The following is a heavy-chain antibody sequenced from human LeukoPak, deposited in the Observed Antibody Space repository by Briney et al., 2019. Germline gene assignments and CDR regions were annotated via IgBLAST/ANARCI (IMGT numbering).Heavy chain of an antibody. D-gene: IGHD2-15*01. CDR2: ISGSGGSP. CDR3: AKNPLGWYSLDS. V-gene: IGHV3-23*01. Sequence: GGSLRLSCAASGFTFSNYAMTWVRQAPGKGLEWVSSISGSGGSPWYADSVKGRCTISRDNSKNTLYLQLNSLRAEDTALYFCAKNPLGWYSLDSWGQGTLVTVSS. J-gene: IGHJ4*02. CDR1: GFTFSNYA.